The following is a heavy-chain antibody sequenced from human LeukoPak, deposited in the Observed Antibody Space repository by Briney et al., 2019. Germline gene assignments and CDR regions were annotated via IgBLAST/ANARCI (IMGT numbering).Heavy chain of an antibody. CDR2: IYYSGST. Sequence: SETLSLTCTVSGGSISSYYWSWIRQPPGEGLEWIGYIYYSGSTNYNPSLKSRATISVDTSKNQFSLKLSSVTAADTAVYYCARTTPTYYYYYYYMDVWGKGTTVTVSS. V-gene: IGHV4-59*01. D-gene: IGHD4-17*01. CDR3: ARTTPTYYYYYYYMDV. J-gene: IGHJ6*03. CDR1: GGSISSYY.